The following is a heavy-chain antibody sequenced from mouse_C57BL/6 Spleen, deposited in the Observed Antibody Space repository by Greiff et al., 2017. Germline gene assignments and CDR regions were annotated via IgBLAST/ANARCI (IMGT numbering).Heavy chain of an antibody. CDR1: GYAFSSYW. Sequence: VQLVESGAELVKPGASVKISCKASGYAFSSYWMNWVKQRPGKGLEWIGQIYPGDGDTNYNGKFKGKATLTADKSSSTAYMQLSSLTSEDSAVYCCARGATTGYFDVWGTGTTVTVSS. D-gene: IGHD1-1*01. V-gene: IGHV1-80*01. J-gene: IGHJ1*03. CDR3: ARGATTGYFDV. CDR2: IYPGDGDT.